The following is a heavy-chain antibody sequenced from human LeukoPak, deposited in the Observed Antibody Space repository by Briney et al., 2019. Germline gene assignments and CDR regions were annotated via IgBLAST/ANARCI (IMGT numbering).Heavy chain of an antibody. J-gene: IGHJ4*02. CDR3: ARDNYDSSGYYFD. D-gene: IGHD3-22*01. V-gene: IGHV3-48*03. CDR1: GFTFSSYE. CDR2: ISSSGSTT. Sequence: GGSLRLSCAASGFTFSSYEMNWVRQAPGKGLEWVSYISSSGSTTHYADSVKGRFTISRDNAKNSLYLQINSLRAEDTAVYYCARDNYDSSGYYFDWGQGTLVTVSS.